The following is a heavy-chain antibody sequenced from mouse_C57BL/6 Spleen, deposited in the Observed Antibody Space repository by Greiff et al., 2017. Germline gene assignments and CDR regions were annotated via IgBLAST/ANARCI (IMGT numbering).Heavy chain of an antibody. D-gene: IGHD1-1*01. J-gene: IGHJ4*01. V-gene: IGHV7-3*01. CDR3: ARYVATNAMDY. CDR1: GFTFTDYY. CDR2: IRNKANGYTT. Sequence: EVHLVESGGGLVQPGGSLSLSCAASGFTFTDYYMSWVRQPPGKALEWLGFIRNKANGYTTEYSASVKGRFTISRDNSQSILYLQMNALRAEDSATYYCARYVATNAMDYWGQGTSVTVSA.